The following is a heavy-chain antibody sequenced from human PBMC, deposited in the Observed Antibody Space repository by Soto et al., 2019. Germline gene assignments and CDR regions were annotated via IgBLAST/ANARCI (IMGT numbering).Heavy chain of an antibody. V-gene: IGHV3-7*01. D-gene: IGHD3-10*01. Sequence: GGSLRLSCAASGFTFSSYWMSWVRQAPGKGLEWVANIKQDGSEKYYVDSVKGRFTISRDNAKNSLYLQMNSLRAEDTAVYYCARDEDYYGSGIGHFDYWGQGTLVTVSS. CDR3: ARDEDYYGSGIGHFDY. CDR1: GFTFSSYW. J-gene: IGHJ4*02. CDR2: IKQDGSEK.